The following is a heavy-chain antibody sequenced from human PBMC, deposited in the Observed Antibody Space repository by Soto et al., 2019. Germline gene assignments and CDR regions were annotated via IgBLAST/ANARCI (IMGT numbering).Heavy chain of an antibody. D-gene: IGHD1-26*01. CDR1: GYTFTSYD. CDR3: AIGWELYYYYYGMDV. J-gene: IGHJ6*02. CDR2: MKPNSGNT. Sequence: ASVKVSCKASGYTFTSYDINWVRQATGQGLEWMGWMKPNSGNTGYAQKFQGRVTMPRNTSISTAYMELSSLRSEDTAVYYCAIGWELYYYYYGMDVWGQGTTVTVSS. V-gene: IGHV1-8*01.